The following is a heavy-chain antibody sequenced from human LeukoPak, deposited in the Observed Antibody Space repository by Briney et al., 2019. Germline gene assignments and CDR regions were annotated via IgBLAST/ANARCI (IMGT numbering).Heavy chain of an antibody. Sequence: GGSLRLSCAASGFTFSSYSMNWVRQAPGKGLEWVSSISSSSSYMYYADSVKGRFTISRDNAKNSLYLQMNSLRAEDTAVYYCARAVAAAGTGFDYWGQGTLVTVSS. J-gene: IGHJ4*02. V-gene: IGHV3-21*01. CDR2: ISSSSSYM. CDR3: ARAVAAAGTGFDY. CDR1: GFTFSSYS. D-gene: IGHD6-13*01.